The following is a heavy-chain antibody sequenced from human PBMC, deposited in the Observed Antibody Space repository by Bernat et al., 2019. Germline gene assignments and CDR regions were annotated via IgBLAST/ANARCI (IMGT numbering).Heavy chain of an antibody. D-gene: IGHD6-19*01. J-gene: IGHJ2*01. V-gene: IGHV3-30*03. Sequence: QVQLVESGGGVVQPGRSLRLSCAASGFTFSSYGMHWVRQAPGKGLEWVAVISYDGSEKYYVDSVKGRFTVSRDNAEESLYLQMNSLRVEDTALYYCAGGLGWSSTLWGRGTLVTVSS. CDR2: ISYDGSEK. CDR3: AGGLGWSSTL. CDR1: GFTFSSYG.